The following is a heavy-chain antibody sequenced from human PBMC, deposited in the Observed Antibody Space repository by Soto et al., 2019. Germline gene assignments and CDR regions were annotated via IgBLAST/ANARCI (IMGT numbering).Heavy chain of an antibody. D-gene: IGHD3-3*01. Sequence: EVQLVESGGGLVQPGGSLRLSCAASGFTFSDHYMDWVRQAPGKGLEWVGRTRNKANSYTTEYAASVKGRFTISRDDSKNSLYLQMNSLKTEEPAVYYCARLASAGDDFWSPPGGLDAFDIWGQGTMVTVSS. J-gene: IGHJ3*02. CDR3: ARLASAGDDFWSPPGGLDAFDI. V-gene: IGHV3-72*01. CDR1: GFTFSDHY. CDR2: TRNKANSYTT.